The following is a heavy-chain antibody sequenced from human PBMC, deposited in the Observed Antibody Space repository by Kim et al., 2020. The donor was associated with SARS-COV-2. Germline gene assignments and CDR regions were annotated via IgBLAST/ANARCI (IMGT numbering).Heavy chain of an antibody. V-gene: IGHV4-34*01. J-gene: IGHJ4*02. D-gene: IGHD3-10*01. CDR1: GGSFSGYY. Sequence: SETLSLTCAVYGGSFSGYYWSWIRQPPGKGLEWIGEINHSGSTNYNPSLKSRVSISVDTSKNQFSLKLSSVTAADTAVYYCARGLFGIWFGELLHYDYWGQGTLVTVSS. CDR2: INHSGST. CDR3: ARGLFGIWFGELLHYDY.